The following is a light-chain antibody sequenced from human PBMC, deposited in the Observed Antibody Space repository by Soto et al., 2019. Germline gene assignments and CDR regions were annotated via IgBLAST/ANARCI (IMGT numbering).Light chain of an antibody. J-gene: IGKJ1*01. CDR1: QIIGIY. CDR3: QQYGTSPWT. CDR2: AAS. V-gene: IGKV1-39*01. Sequence: DIKLTQSPSSLSASVGDRVNITCRAAQIIGIYLNWYQKKPGKAPKLLIHAASSLQSGIPSTFSGSGSGTDFTLTISRLEPEDFAVYYCQQYGTSPWTFGQGTKVDI.